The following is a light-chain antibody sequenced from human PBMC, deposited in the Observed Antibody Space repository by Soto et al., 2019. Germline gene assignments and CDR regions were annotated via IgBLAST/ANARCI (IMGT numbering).Light chain of an antibody. CDR3: QHYGSSLYT. J-gene: IGKJ2*01. V-gene: IGKV3-20*01. CDR1: QSFSSGF. CDR2: GAS. Sequence: EIVLTQSPGTLSLSPGERATLSCRASQSFSSGFLAWYQQKPGQAPRLLIYGASSRATGIPDRFSGSGSGTDFTLTISRLEPEDFAVYYCQHYGSSLYTFGQGTKLEIK.